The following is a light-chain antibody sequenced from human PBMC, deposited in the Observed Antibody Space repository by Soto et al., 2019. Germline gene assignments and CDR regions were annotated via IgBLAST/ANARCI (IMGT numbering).Light chain of an antibody. CDR1: QSVSNN. Sequence: EIVMTQSPATLSVSPGERVTLSCRASQSVSNNLAWYQHKPGQAPRLLIYGASTRATGIPARFSGSGSGTGFTITISSLQSEDFAIYYCHQYNNWPPYTFGQGTKLEIK. CDR3: HQYNNWPPYT. V-gene: IGKV3-15*01. CDR2: GAS. J-gene: IGKJ2*01.